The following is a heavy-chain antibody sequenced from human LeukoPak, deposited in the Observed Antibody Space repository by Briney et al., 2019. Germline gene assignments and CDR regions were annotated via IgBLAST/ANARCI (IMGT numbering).Heavy chain of an antibody. CDR2: INHSGST. CDR1: GGSFSGYY. J-gene: IGHJ4*02. D-gene: IGHD3-10*01. V-gene: IGHV4-34*01. CDR3: ARGAYYYGSGSAARDY. Sequence: SETLTLTCAVYGGSFSGYYWSWIRQPPGKGLEWIGEINHSGSTNYNPSLKSRVTISVDTSKNQFSLKLSSVTAADTAVYYCARGAYYYGSGSAARDYWGQGTLVTVSS.